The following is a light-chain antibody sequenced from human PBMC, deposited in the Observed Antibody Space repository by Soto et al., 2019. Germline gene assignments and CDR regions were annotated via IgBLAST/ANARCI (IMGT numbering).Light chain of an antibody. V-gene: IGLV1-40*01. CDR2: GNS. J-gene: IGLJ3*02. CDR3: QFYDSSLSGWV. CDR1: IGAGYD. Sequence: QSVLTQPPSVSGAPGQRVTISCTGSIGAGYDVHWYQQLPGTAPKLLIYGNSNRPSGVPDRFSGSKSGTSASLAITGLQSEDEADYYCQFYDSSLSGWVFGGGTKLTVL.